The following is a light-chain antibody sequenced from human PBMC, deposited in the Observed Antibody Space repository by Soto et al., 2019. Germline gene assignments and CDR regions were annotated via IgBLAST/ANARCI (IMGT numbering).Light chain of an antibody. CDR3: QQYGSSPRT. J-gene: IGKJ1*01. Sequence: EIVLTQSPGTLSLSPGERATLSCRASQSVSSSYLAWYQQKPGQAPRLVIYGASSRATGIPDRFSGSGSGTDFPLTISRLEPEDFAVYYCQQYGSSPRTFGQGTKVDIK. CDR1: QSVSSSY. V-gene: IGKV3-20*01. CDR2: GAS.